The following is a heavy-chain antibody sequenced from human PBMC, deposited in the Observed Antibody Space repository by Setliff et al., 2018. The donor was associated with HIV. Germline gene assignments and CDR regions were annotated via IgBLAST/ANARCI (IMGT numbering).Heavy chain of an antibody. J-gene: IGHJ5*02. CDR1: GFTFGDYA. D-gene: IGHD6-13*01. CDR3: TAALQQQVVRWFDP. CDR2: IRSKPYGETT. V-gene: IGHV3-49*04. Sequence: LSLSCTTSGFTFGDYAMSWVRQAPGKGLEWVGFIRSKPYGETTHYASSVKGRFTISRDDSKNTLYLQMNSLKTEDTAVYYCTAALQQQVVRWFDPWGQGTLVTVSS.